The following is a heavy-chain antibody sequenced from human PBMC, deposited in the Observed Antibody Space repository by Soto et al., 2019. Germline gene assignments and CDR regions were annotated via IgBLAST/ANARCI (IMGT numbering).Heavy chain of an antibody. CDR2: IYYRGST. J-gene: IGHJ2*01. V-gene: IGHV4-59*01. CDR1: GGSISSYY. D-gene: IGHD1-1*01. Sequence: QVQLQESGPGLVKPSETLSLTCTVSGGSISSYYWSWIRQPPGKGLEWIGYIYYRGSTNHNPSLRSTVTISVDRAKNQFSLKLSSVSAADTAMYYCARYNWYFDLWGRGTLVTVSS. CDR3: ARYNWYFDL.